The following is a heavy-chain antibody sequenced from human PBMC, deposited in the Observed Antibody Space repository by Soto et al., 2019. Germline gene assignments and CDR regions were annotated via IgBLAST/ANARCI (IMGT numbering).Heavy chain of an antibody. CDR2: IYRTGTT. CDR3: AGQWLVRGRDS. J-gene: IGHJ4*02. V-gene: IGHV4-30-2*01. CDR1: GDSITSGGYP. D-gene: IGHD6-19*01. Sequence: QLQLKESGSGLVKPSQTLSLTCTVSGDSITSGGYPWTWIRQPPGKGLEWIGFIYRTGTTHYNPSLKSRVTISIDTSKNQLSLSLRSVTAADTAVYYCAGQWLVRGRDSWGQGTLVTVSS.